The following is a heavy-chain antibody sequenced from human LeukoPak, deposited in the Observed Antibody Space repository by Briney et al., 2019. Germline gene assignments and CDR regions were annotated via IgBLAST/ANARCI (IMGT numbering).Heavy chain of an antibody. V-gene: IGHV1-2*02. Sequence: ASVKVSGTASGYTFTGYYMHWVRQAPGQGLEWMGWINPNSGGTNYAQKFQGRVTMTRDTSISTAYMELSRLRSDDTAVYYCAREWDIVATIFYWGQGTLVTVSS. J-gene: IGHJ4*02. CDR3: AREWDIVATIFY. CDR2: INPNSGGT. D-gene: IGHD5-12*01. CDR1: GYTFTGYY.